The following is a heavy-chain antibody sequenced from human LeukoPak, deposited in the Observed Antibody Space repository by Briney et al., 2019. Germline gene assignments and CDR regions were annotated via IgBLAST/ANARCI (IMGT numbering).Heavy chain of an antibody. CDR1: GGSISSYY. D-gene: IGHD3-3*01. CDR2: IYTSGST. Sequence: PSETLSLTCTVSGGSISSYYWSWIRQPAGKGLEWIGRIYTSGSTNYNPSLKSRVTMSVDTSKNQFSLKLSSVTAADTAVYYCARDQFGNFWSGYSPAGWFGPWGQGTLVTVSS. CDR3: ARDQFGNFWSGYSPAGWFGP. V-gene: IGHV4-4*07. J-gene: IGHJ5*02.